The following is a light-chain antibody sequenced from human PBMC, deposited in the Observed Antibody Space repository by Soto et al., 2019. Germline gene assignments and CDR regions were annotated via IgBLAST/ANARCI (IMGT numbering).Light chain of an antibody. V-gene: IGKV4-1*01. CDR3: LQYYTTPPLYT. CDR2: WAS. Sequence: EIVMTQSPASLAVSLGERATIHCKSSQSVLYSSNNKNYLAWYQQKPGQPPKLLIYWASTRESGVPDRFSGSGSGTDITLTISSLQAEDVAVYYCLQYYTTPPLYTFGQGTKVEAK. J-gene: IGKJ2*01. CDR1: QSVLYSSNNKNY.